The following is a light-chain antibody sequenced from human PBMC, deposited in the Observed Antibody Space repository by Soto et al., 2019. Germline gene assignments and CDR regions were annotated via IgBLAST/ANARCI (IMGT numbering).Light chain of an antibody. CDR1: QSVSSSSY. CDR3: RQYGSSPSYT. CDR2: GAS. J-gene: IGKJ2*01. V-gene: IGKV3-20*01. Sequence: EIVLTQSPGTLSLSPGERATLSCRASQSVSSSSYLAWYQQKPGQAPRLLIYGASSRATGIPDRFSGSGSATDFTLTISRLDPEDFAVYYCRQYGSSPSYTFGQGTKLGIK.